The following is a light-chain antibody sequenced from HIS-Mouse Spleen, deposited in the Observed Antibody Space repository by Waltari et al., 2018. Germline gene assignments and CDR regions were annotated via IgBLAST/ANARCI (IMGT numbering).Light chain of an antibody. CDR2: AAS. J-gene: IGKJ1*01. CDR3: QQSYSTPGT. V-gene: IGKV1-39*01. CDR1: QSISSY. Sequence: DIQMTQSPSSLPASVGDRVTITCRASQSISSYLNWYQQKPGKAPKLLIYAASSLQSGVPSRFSGSGSGTDFTLTISRLQPEDFATYYCQQSYSTPGTFGQGTKVEIK.